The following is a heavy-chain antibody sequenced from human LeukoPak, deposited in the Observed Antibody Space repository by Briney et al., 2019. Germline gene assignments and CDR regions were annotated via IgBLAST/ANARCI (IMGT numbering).Heavy chain of an antibody. J-gene: IGHJ4*02. CDR3: ARDIDSYGQSHFDY. CDR1: GFTFSSYS. Sequence: PGGSLRLSCAASGFTFSSYSMNWVRQAPGKGLEWVSSISSSSSYIYYADSAKGRFTISRDNAKNSLYLQMNSLRAEGTAVYYCARDIDSYGQSHFDYWGQGTLVTVSS. D-gene: IGHD5-18*01. V-gene: IGHV3-21*01. CDR2: ISSSSSYI.